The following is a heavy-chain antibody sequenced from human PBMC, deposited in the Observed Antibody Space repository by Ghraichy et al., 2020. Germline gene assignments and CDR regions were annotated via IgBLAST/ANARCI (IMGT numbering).Heavy chain of an antibody. D-gene: IGHD3-22*01. V-gene: IGHV4-39*01. CDR3: ARSYHYDSSAYYERKHFDS. Sequence: ESLNISCTVSGGSISIFSYYWGWVRQPPGKGLEYIGHIYYTWSVYYSPSLRSRVTISVDTSKNQFSLMLSSVTAADTAVYYCARSYHYDSSAYYERKHFDSWGQGTLVTVSS. CDR2: IYYTWSV. J-gene: IGHJ4*02. CDR1: GGSISIFSYY.